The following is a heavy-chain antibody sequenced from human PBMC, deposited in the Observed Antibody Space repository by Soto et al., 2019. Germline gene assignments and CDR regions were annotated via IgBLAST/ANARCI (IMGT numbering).Heavy chain of an antibody. Sequence: GGSLRLSCAASGFTFTTYAMSWVRQAPGKGLEWVSAISRSGGSTYYVDSVKGRFTISRDYSKNTLYLQMNSLRAEDTAVYYCARDSSSWGPYFDYWGQGTLVTVSS. D-gene: IGHD6-13*01. CDR1: GFTFTTYA. J-gene: IGHJ4*02. V-gene: IGHV3-23*01. CDR2: ISRSGGST. CDR3: ARDSSSWGPYFDY.